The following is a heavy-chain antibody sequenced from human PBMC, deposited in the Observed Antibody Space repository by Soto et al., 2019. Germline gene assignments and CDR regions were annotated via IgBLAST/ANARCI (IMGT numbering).Heavy chain of an antibody. CDR2: IYPGDSDT. D-gene: IGHD3-3*01. CDR1: EYSFTSYW. Sequence: PGESLKISCKGSEYSFTSYWIGWVRQMPGKGLEWMGIIYPGDSDTRYSPSFQGQVTISADKSNSTAYLQWSSLKASDTAMYYCARQDYDFTHYCYYGMDVWGQGTTVTVSS. CDR3: ARQDYDFTHYCYYGMDV. V-gene: IGHV5-51*01. J-gene: IGHJ6*02.